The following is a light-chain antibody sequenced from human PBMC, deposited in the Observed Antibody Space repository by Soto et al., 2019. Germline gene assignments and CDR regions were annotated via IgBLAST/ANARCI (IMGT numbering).Light chain of an antibody. CDR2: ENN. CDR3: GTWDSSLSAGV. Sequence: QSVLTQPPSVSAAPGQKVTISCSGSSSNIGNNYVSWYQQLPGTAPKLLIYENNKRPSGIPDRFSGSKSGTSATLGITGLQTGDEADYYCGTWDSSLSAGVSGTGTKLTVL. J-gene: IGLJ1*01. V-gene: IGLV1-51*02. CDR1: SSNIGNNY.